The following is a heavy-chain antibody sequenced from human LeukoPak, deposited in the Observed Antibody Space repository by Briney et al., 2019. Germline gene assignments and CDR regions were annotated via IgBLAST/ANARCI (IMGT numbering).Heavy chain of an antibody. V-gene: IGHV4-39*07. CDR2: IYSGGSS. D-gene: IGHD2-2*01. Sequence: SETLSLTCTVSGGSISSSSYYWGWIRQPPGKGLEWFGSIYSGGSSYYNPSLKSRVSISVDTSNNQFSLKVNSVTAADTAVYYCARDAGHQLSRRNYYAMDVWGQGTTVTVSS. CDR3: ARDAGHQLSRRNYYAMDV. CDR1: GGSISSSSYY. J-gene: IGHJ6*02.